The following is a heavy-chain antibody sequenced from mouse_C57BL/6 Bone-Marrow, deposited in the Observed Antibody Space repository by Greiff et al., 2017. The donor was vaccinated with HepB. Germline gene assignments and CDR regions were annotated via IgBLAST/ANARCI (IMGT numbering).Heavy chain of an antibody. CDR2: IRLKSDNYAT. J-gene: IGHJ3*01. D-gene: IGHD2-4*01. V-gene: IGHV6-3*01. CDR1: GFTFSNYW. CDR3: TDDYDWFAY. Sequence: EVKLMESGGGLVQPGGSMKLSCVASGFTFSNYWMNWVRQSPEKGLEWVAQIRLKSDNYATHYAESVKGRFTISRDDSKSSVYLQMNNLRAEDTGIYYCTDDYDWFAYWGQGTLVTVSA.